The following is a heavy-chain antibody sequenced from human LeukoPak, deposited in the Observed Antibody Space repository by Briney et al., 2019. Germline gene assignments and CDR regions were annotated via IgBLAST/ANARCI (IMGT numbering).Heavy chain of an antibody. V-gene: IGHV3-30*02. CDR2: IRYDGTNK. D-gene: IGHD6-13*01. CDR1: GFTVSSDY. Sequence: GGSLRLSCVASGFTVSSDYMSWVRQAPGKGLEWVAFIRYDGTNKYYADSVKGRFTISRDNAKNSLYLQMNSLRAEDTAVYYCARDPSAGIAAAGTYYFDYWGQGTLVTVSS. CDR3: ARDPSAGIAAAGTYYFDY. J-gene: IGHJ4*02.